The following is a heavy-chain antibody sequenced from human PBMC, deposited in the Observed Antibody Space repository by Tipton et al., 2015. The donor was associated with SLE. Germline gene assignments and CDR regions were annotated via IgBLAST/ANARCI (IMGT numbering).Heavy chain of an antibody. J-gene: IGHJ6*03. CDR2: IYYSGST. CDR1: GGSISSHY. CDR3: ARGGYYDILPDWDYYYMDV. D-gene: IGHD3-9*01. V-gene: IGHV4-59*11. Sequence: TLSLTCTVSGGSISSHYWSWIRQPPGKGLEWSGYIYYSGSTNYNPSLKSRVTISVDTSKNQFSLNLSSVTAADTAVYYCARGGYYDILPDWDYYYMDVWGKGATVTVSS.